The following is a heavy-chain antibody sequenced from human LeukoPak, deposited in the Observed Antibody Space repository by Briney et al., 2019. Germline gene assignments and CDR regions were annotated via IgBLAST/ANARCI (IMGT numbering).Heavy chain of an antibody. CDR3: ASTYVVVTAVHDAFHI. J-gene: IGHJ3*02. V-gene: IGHV3-7*01. CDR2: IKQDGSEK. Sequence: GGSLRLSCAASGFTFSSYWMNWVRQAPGKGLEWVANIKQDGSEKYYVDSVKGRFTISRDNAKNSLYLQMNSLRAEDTAVYYCASTYVVVTAVHDAFHIWGQGTMVTVSS. D-gene: IGHD2-21*02. CDR1: GFTFSSYW.